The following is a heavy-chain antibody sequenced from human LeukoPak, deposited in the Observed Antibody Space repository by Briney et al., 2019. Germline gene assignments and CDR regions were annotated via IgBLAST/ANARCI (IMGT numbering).Heavy chain of an antibody. V-gene: IGHV3-23*01. Sequence: GGSLRLSCAAYGFTFSSYAMSWVRQAPGKGLEWVSAISGSGRSTYYADSVKGRFTISRDNSKNTLYLQMNSLRAEDTAVYYCAKDGSYYGFYYFDYWGQGTLVTVSS. CDR2: ISGSGRST. CDR3: AKDGSYYGFYYFDY. CDR1: GFTFSSYA. J-gene: IGHJ4*02. D-gene: IGHD1-26*01.